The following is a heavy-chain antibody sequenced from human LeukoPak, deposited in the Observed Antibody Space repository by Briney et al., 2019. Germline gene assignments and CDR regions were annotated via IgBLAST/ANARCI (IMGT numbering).Heavy chain of an antibody. V-gene: IGHV3-74*01. Sequence: PGGSLRLSCAASGFTFSSYWTHWVRQGPGKGLVWVSRIKSDGSSTDYADSVKGRFTISRENAKNTLYLQMNSLRAEDTAVYYCTRGRLVGAQGVFWFDPWGQGTLVTVSS. CDR1: GFTFSSYW. CDR2: IKSDGSST. J-gene: IGHJ5*02. CDR3: TRGRLVGAQGVFWFDP. D-gene: IGHD1-26*01.